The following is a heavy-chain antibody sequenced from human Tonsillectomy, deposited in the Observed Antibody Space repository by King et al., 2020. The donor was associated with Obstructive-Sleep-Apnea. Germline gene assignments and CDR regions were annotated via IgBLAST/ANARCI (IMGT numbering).Heavy chain of an antibody. D-gene: IGHD5-24*01. J-gene: IGHJ6*02. V-gene: IGHV3-30*04. Sequence: VQLVESGGGVVQPGRSLRLSCAASGFIFNSYGVHWVRQAPGKGLEWVAVISYDGSLKYYADSVKGRFTISRDNSENTLYLQMSSLRTEDTAVYYCARSLAMSTNTGYSYRLDVWGQGTTVTVSS. CDR2: ISYDGSLK. CDR3: ARSLAMSTNTGYSYRLDV. CDR1: GFIFNSYG.